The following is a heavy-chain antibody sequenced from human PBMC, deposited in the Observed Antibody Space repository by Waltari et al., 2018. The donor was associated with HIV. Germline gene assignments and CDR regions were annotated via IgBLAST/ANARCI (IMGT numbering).Heavy chain of an antibody. D-gene: IGHD3-16*01. CDR1: RATFTGYY. J-gene: IGHJ6*02. CDR3: ARGPFYYDLGGAALVRSDYSYYYGLDA. V-gene: IGHV4-34*01. Sequence: QVQLQERGAGQVKPTETLSLTCALHRATFTGYYWSWIRQTPGKGLEWIGEINHRGTSNANPSLKSRVTMSIDTSNNQFSLKLTSVTAADTAVYYCARGPFYYDLGGAALVRSDYSYYYGLDAWGQGTTVTVS. CDR2: INHRGTS.